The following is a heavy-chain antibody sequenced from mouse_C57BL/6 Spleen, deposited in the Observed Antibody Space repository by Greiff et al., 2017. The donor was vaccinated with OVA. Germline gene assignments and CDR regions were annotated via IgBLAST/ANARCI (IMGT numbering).Heavy chain of an antibody. CDR3: SGDYGNYVGYFDV. CDR1: GFNIKDYY. J-gene: IGHJ1*03. V-gene: IGHV14-2*01. D-gene: IGHD2-1*01. Sequence: EVMLVESGAELVKPGASVKLSCTASGFNIKDYYMHWVKQRTEQGLEWIGRIDPEDGETKYAPKFQGKATITADTSSNTAYLQLSSLTSEDTAVYYCSGDYGNYVGYFDVWGTGTTVTVSS. CDR2: IDPEDGET.